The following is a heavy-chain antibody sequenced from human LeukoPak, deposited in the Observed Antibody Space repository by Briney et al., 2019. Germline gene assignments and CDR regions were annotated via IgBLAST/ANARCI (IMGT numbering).Heavy chain of an antibody. CDR3: AKEWDGSGTRLGWFDP. V-gene: IGHV3-23*01. J-gene: IGHJ5*02. CDR2: ISGSGGVT. D-gene: IGHD3-10*01. Sequence: GGSLRLSCVASGFTFGGYAMSWVRQAPGKGLEWVSLISGSGGVTYYADSVKGRFTISRDNSKNTLYLQMNSLRAEDTATYYCAKEWDGSGTRLGWFDPWGQGTLVTVSS. CDR1: GFTFGGYA.